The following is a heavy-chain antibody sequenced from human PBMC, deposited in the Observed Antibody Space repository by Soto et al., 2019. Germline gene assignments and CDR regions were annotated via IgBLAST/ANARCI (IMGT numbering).Heavy chain of an antibody. D-gene: IGHD3-10*01. CDR3: ARESFGFLRRRRGNWFDP. Sequence: ASVKVSCKASGYTFTSYAMHWVRQAPGQRLEWMGWINAGNGNTKYSQKFQGRVTITRDTSASTAYMELSSLRSEDAAVYYCARESFGFLRRRRGNWFDPWGQGTLVTAPQ. CDR1: GYTFTSYA. V-gene: IGHV1-3*01. J-gene: IGHJ5*02. CDR2: INAGNGNT.